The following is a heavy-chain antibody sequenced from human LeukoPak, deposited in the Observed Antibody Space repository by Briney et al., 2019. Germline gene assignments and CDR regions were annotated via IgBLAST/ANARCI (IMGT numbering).Heavy chain of an antibody. V-gene: IGHV4-34*01. Sequence: KPSETLSLTCTVSGGSISSYYWSWIRQPPGKGLEWIGEINHSGSTNYNPSLKSRVTISVDTSKNQFSLKLSSVTAADTAVYYCARAQRFYDSWSGYPPYYYHGMDVWGQGTTVTVSS. CDR3: ARAQRFYDSWSGYPPYYYHGMDV. CDR2: INHSGST. CDR1: GGSISSYY. D-gene: IGHD3-3*01. J-gene: IGHJ6*02.